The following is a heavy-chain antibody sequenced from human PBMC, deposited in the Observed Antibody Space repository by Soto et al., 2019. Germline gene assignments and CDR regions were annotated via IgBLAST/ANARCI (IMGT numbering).Heavy chain of an antibody. J-gene: IGHJ4*02. CDR2: IYHSGIT. CDR1: GSSISSGYY. Sequence: SQNLSLTCAVSGSSISSGYYWGWIRQPQGKGLEWIVSIYHSGITYYNPSLKSRVTISVDTSKNQFSLKLSSVTAADTAVYYCAIYRPNFHETTGRIDSWGQGMLVTVSS. CDR3: AIYRPNFHETTGRIDS. D-gene: IGHD1-7*01. V-gene: IGHV4-38-2*01.